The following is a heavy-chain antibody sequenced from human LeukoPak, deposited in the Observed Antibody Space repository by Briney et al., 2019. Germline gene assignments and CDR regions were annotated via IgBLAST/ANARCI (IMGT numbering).Heavy chain of an antibody. CDR3: ARAIPYYYDSPYYFDY. Sequence: SETLSLTCAVYGGSFSGYYWSWIRQPPGKGLEWIGEINHSGSTNYNPSLKSRVTISVDTSKNQFSLKLSSVTAADTAVYYCARAIPYYYDSPYYFDYWGQGTLVTVSS. D-gene: IGHD3-22*01. V-gene: IGHV4-34*01. CDR1: GGSFSGYY. CDR2: INHSGST. J-gene: IGHJ4*02.